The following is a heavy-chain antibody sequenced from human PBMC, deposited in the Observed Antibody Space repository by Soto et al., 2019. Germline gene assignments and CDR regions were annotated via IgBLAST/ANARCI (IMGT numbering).Heavy chain of an antibody. CDR1: GFTLVNAW. CDR3: PTLIAFGF. J-gene: IGHJ4*02. D-gene: IGHD3-16*01. Sequence: GGCRRLSCTASGFTLVNAWMEWVRQAAGKGLEWVGLVKSKTNGGTTDYAAPVKGRFTISRDDSKNTLYLEMNSLKTEDTAVYYCPTLIAFGFWGQGT. V-gene: IGHV3-15*07. CDR2: VKSKTNGGTT.